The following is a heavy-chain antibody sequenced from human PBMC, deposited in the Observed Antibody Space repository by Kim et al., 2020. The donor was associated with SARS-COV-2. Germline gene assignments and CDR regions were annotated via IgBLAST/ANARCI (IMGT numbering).Heavy chain of an antibody. D-gene: IGHD1-26*01. CDR1: GGSISSGGYY. Sequence: SETLSLTCTVSGGSISSGGYYWSWIRQHPGKGLEWIGYIYYSGSTYYNPSLKSRVTISVDTSKNQFSLKLSSVTAADTAVYYCAREALGAYDAFDIWGQGTMVTVSS. V-gene: IGHV4-31*03. CDR2: IYYSGST. CDR3: AREALGAYDAFDI. J-gene: IGHJ3*02.